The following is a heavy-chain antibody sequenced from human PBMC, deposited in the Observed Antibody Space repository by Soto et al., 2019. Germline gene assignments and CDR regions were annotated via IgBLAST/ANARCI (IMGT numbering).Heavy chain of an antibody. V-gene: IGHV1-69*02. D-gene: IGHD3-10*01. Sequence: QVQLVQSGAEVRKPGSSVKVSCKASGDTFSFYSINWVRQAPGLGLEWMGRINPILSMSNYAQRFQGRVTWTADKSTSPAYMELGGVRSEDTAIYYCASSYGSGYRAFDYWGQGALVTVSS. J-gene: IGHJ4*02. CDR1: GDTFSFYS. CDR2: INPILSMS. CDR3: ASSYGSGYRAFDY.